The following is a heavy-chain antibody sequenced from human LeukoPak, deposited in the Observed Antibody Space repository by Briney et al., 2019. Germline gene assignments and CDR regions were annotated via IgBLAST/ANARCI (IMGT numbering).Heavy chain of an antibody. D-gene: IGHD3-10*01. V-gene: IGHV4-61*02. J-gene: IGHJ4*02. CDR1: GGSISSGSYY. Sequence: SQTLSLTCTVSGGSISSGSYYWSCIRQPAGKGLEWIGRIYTSGSTNYNPSLKSRVTISVDTSKNQFSLKLSSVTAADTAVYYCARWMVRGVIIRYYFDYWGQGTLVTVSS. CDR2: IYTSGST. CDR3: ARWMVRGVIIRYYFDY.